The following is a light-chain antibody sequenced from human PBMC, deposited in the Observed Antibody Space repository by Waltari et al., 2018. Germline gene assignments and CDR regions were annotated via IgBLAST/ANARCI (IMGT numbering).Light chain of an antibody. Sequence: DMVLTQSPGTLSLSPGERATLSCRASQSVNTYLSWYQQKPGQAPRLLIYAASTRAAGIPDRFSGSGSGTDFRLTISRLEAEDFAVYYCQHHVRLPATFGQGTKVEIK. V-gene: IGKV3-20*01. CDR3: QHHVRLPAT. CDR1: QSVNTY. J-gene: IGKJ1*01. CDR2: AAS.